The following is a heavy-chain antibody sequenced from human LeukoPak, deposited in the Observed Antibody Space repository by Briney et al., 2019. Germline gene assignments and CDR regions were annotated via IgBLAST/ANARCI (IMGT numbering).Heavy chain of an antibody. CDR3: AREVSHYYYGMDV. CDR1: GGSISSYY. J-gene: IGHJ6*02. Sequence: ASETLSLTCTVSGGSISSYYWSWIRQPPGKGLEWIGYIYYSGSTNYNPSLKSRVTISVDTSKNQFSLKLSSVTAADTAVYYCAREVSHYYYGMDVWGQGTTVTVSS. V-gene: IGHV4-59*01. CDR2: IYYSGST.